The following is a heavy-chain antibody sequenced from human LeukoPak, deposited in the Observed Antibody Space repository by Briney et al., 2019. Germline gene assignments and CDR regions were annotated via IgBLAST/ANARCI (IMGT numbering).Heavy chain of an antibody. CDR3: AKGGYDYIEIGYFDS. CDR1: GFTSTNYA. Sequence: GGSLTLSCAASGFTSTNYAMNWVRQAPGKGLEWVSVLIGSSGSTDYADSVKGRFTISRDTSKTTLFLQINSLRAEDTAIYYCAKGGYDYIEIGYFDSWGQGTLVTVSS. J-gene: IGHJ4*02. CDR2: LIGSSGST. D-gene: IGHD5-12*01. V-gene: IGHV3-23*01.